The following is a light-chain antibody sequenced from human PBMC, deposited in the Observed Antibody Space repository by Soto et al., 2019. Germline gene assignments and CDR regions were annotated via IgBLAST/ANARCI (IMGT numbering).Light chain of an antibody. J-gene: IGKJ2*01. CDR2: AVS. Sequence: DIQMTQSPSSLSASVGDRVTITCRASQNIITYLNWYQQKPGKPPKLLMYAVSILQSGAPSRFSGSGSGTDFTLTISSLQSEDFATDFYQQSYNFPRTFGQGAKLEI. V-gene: IGKV1-39*01. CDR1: QNIITY. CDR3: QQSYNFPRT.